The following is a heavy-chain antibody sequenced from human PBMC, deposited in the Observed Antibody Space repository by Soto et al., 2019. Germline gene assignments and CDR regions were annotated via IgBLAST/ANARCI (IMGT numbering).Heavy chain of an antibody. Sequence: ASVKVSCKASGYTLSTYYMHWVRQAPGQGLEWMGGINPNSGGTNYAQKFQGRVTITRDTSISTAYMELSRLRSDDTAVYYCAVGTVVNPTCYYYDMDVWGQGTLVTVSS. V-gene: IGHV1-2*02. CDR1: GYTLSTYY. CDR2: INPNSGGT. D-gene: IGHD3-22*01. CDR3: AVGTVVNPTCYYYDMDV. J-gene: IGHJ6*02.